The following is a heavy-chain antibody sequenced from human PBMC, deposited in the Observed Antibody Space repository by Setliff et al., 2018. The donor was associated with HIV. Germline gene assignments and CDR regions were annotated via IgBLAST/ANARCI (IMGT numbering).Heavy chain of an antibody. Sequence: GGSLRLSCATSGFTLSTYGMHWVRQAPGKGLEWVASIRSDGSNKYYADSVTGRFTISRDDSKNTLYLQMNSLRAEDTAVYYCAKDKGQKYADYWGQGTVVTVSS. CDR3: AKDKGQKYADY. J-gene: IGHJ4*02. CDR1: GFTLSTYG. CDR2: IRSDGSNK. D-gene: IGHD3-10*01. V-gene: IGHV3-30*02.